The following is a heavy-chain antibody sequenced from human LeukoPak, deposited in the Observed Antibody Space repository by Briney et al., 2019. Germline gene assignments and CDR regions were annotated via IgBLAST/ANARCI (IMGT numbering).Heavy chain of an antibody. Sequence: GGSLRLSCAASGFTFSNYGMSWVRQAPGKGLEWVSGISDSGGSTYSADSVRGRFTISRDNSKNTLFLQMNSLRAEDTALYYCAKSVTVVRVVPTPFDYWGQGTLVTVSP. CDR3: AKSVTVVRVVPTPFDY. CDR1: GFTFSNYG. J-gene: IGHJ4*02. CDR2: ISDSGGST. V-gene: IGHV3-23*01. D-gene: IGHD3-10*01.